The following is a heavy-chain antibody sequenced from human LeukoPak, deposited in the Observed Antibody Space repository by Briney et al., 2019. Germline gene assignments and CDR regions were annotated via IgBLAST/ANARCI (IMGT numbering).Heavy chain of an antibody. V-gene: IGHV4-34*01. D-gene: IGHD5-24*01. CDR3: AIRDGYTRYYFDY. Sequence: SSETLSLTCAVYGGSFSGYYWSWIRQPPGKGLEWIGEINHSGSTNYNPSLKSRVTISVDTSKNQFSLKLSSVTAADTAVYYCAIRDGYTRYYFDYWGQGTLVTVSS. J-gene: IGHJ4*02. CDR2: INHSGST. CDR1: GGSFSGYY.